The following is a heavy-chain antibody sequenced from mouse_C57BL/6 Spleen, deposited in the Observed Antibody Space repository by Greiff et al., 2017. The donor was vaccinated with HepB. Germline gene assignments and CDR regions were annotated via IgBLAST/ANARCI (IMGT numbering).Heavy chain of an antibody. V-gene: IGHV1-69*01. CDR1: GYTFTSYW. CDR2: IDPSDSYT. J-gene: IGHJ3*01. D-gene: IGHD1-1*01. CDR3: ESYYVSCSPFAY. Sequence: QVQLQQPGAELVMPGASVKLSCKASGYTFTSYWMHWVKQRPGQGLEWIGEIDPSDSYTNYNQKFKGKSTLTVDKSSSTAYMQLSSLTSEDAAVYYCESYYVSCSPFAYWGQGTLVTVSA.